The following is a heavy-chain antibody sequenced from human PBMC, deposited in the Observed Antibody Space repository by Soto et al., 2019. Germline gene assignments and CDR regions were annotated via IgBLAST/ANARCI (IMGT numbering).Heavy chain of an antibody. CDR1: GGSISSYS. J-gene: IGHJ6*02. CDR3: ARQFCSSTSCYGYDYYGMDV. D-gene: IGHD2-2*01. CDR2: IYYSGST. Sequence: PSETLSLTCTVSGGSISSYSWSWIRQPPGKGLEWIGYIYYSGSTNYNPSLKSRVTISVDTSKNQFSLKLSSVTAADTAVYYCARQFCSSTSCYGYDYYGMDVWGQGTTVPVYS. V-gene: IGHV4-59*01.